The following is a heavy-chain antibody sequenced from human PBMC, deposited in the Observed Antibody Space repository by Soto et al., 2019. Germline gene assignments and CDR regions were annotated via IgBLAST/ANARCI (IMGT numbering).Heavy chain of an antibody. Sequence: GVSLRLSCAASGVSISNYAVTCVRQAPGKGLEWVSTISGSGGSTYYADSVKGRFTISRDNSKNTLYLQMNSLRAEDTAVYYCAKDQGSSWYEIDYWGQGTLVTSPQ. D-gene: IGHD6-13*01. V-gene: IGHV3-23*01. CDR2: ISGSGGST. CDR3: AKDQGSSWYEIDY. J-gene: IGHJ4*02. CDR1: GVSISNYA.